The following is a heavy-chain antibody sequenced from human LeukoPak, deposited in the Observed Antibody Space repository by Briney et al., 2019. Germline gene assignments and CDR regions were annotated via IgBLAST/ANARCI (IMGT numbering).Heavy chain of an antibody. Sequence: GASVKVSCKASGYTFTSYGISWVRQAPGQGLEWMGWISAYNGNTNHAQKLQGRVTMTTDTSTSTAYMELRSLRSDDTAVYYCARGYCTNGVCYKLRDWGQGTLVTVSS. CDR2: ISAYNGNT. CDR1: GYTFTSYG. CDR3: ARGYCTNGVCYKLRD. V-gene: IGHV1-18*01. D-gene: IGHD2-8*01. J-gene: IGHJ4*02.